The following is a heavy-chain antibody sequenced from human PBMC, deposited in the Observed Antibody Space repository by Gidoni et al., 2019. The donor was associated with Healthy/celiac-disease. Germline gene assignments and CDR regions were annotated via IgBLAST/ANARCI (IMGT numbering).Heavy chain of an antibody. J-gene: IGHJ5*02. CDR2: INHSGST. D-gene: IGHD1-26*01. CDR3: ASRRIKPYSGSFLAWFDP. V-gene: IGHV4-34*01. Sequence: QVQLQQWGAGLLKPSETLSLTCAVYGGSFSGYYWSWSRQPPGKGLEWIGEINHSGSTNYNPSLKSRVTISVDTSKNQFSLKLSSVTAADTAVYYCASRRIKPYSGSFLAWFDPWGQGTLVTVSS. CDR1: GGSFSGYY.